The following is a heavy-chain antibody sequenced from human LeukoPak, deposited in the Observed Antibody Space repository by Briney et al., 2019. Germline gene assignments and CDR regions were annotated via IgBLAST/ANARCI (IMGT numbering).Heavy chain of an antibody. J-gene: IGHJ6*02. D-gene: IGHD6-13*01. CDR2: IYYSGST. CDR1: GGSISSYY. Sequence: SETLSLTCTVSGGSISSYYWSWIRQPPGKGLEWIGYIYYSGSTNYNPSLKSRVTISVDTSKNQFSLKLSSVTAADTAVYYCARLVGSSWYKGYYGMDVWGQGTTVTVSS. V-gene: IGHV4-59*08. CDR3: ARLVGSSWYKGYYGMDV.